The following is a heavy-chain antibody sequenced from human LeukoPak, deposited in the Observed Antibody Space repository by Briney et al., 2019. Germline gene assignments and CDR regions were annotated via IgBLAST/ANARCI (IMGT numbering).Heavy chain of an antibody. Sequence: QAGGSLRLSCAASGFTFSSYAMSWVRQAPGKGLEWVSAISGSGGSTYYADSVKGRFTISRDNSKNTLYLQMNSLRAEDTAVYYCAKDRRLLPYYYYGMDVWGQGTTVTVSS. J-gene: IGHJ6*02. CDR1: GFTFSSYA. CDR2: ISGSGGST. D-gene: IGHD2-15*01. CDR3: AKDRRLLPYYYYGMDV. V-gene: IGHV3-23*01.